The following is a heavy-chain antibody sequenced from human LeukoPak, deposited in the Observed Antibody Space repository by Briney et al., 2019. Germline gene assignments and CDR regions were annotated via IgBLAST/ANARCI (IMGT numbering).Heavy chain of an antibody. Sequence: GRSLRLSCAASGFTFSSYGMHWVRQAPGKGLEWVAVISYDGSNKYYADSVKGRFTISRDNSKNTLYLQMNSLRAEDTAVYYCAKTMGSYATLDYWGQGTLVIVSP. J-gene: IGHJ4*02. CDR2: ISYDGSNK. CDR1: GFTFSSYG. D-gene: IGHD3-10*01. V-gene: IGHV3-30*18. CDR3: AKTMGSYATLDY.